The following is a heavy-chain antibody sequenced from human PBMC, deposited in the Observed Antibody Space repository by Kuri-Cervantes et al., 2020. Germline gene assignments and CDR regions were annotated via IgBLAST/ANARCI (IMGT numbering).Heavy chain of an antibody. Sequence: GSLRLSCTVSGGSISSGDYYWSWIRQPPGKGLEWIGYIYYSGSTNYNPSLKSRVTISVDTSKNQFSLKLSSVTAADTAVYYWARGVGIWGQGTMVTVSS. V-gene: IGHV4-61*08. D-gene: IGHD1-26*01. J-gene: IGHJ3*02. CDR3: ARGVGI. CDR2: IYYSGST. CDR1: GGSISSGDYY.